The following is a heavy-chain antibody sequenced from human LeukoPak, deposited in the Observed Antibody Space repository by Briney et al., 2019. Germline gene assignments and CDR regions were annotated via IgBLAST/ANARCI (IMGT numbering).Heavy chain of an antibody. CDR2: INSDGSST. Sequence: GGSLRLSCAASGFTFRSYWMHWVRQAPGKGLVWVSRINSDGSSTNYADSVKGRFTISRDNAKNTLYLQMNSLRAEDTAVYYCAITRGYGDYGFDYWGQGTLVTVSS. J-gene: IGHJ4*02. CDR3: AITRGYGDYGFDY. V-gene: IGHV3-74*01. CDR1: GFTFRSYW. D-gene: IGHD4-17*01.